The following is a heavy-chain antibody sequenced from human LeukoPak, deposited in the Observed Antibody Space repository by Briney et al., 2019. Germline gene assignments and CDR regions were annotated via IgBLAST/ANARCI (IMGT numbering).Heavy chain of an antibody. V-gene: IGHV4-4*02. Sequence: SGTLSLTCAVSGGSISSSNWWSWVRQPPGKGLEWIGEIYHSGSTNYNPSLKSRVTISVDTSKNQFSLKLSSVTAADTAVYYCARGPLDVLIWFGAPYGMDVWGQGTTVTVSS. J-gene: IGHJ6*02. D-gene: IGHD3-10*01. CDR2: IYHSGST. CDR3: ARGPLDVLIWFGAPYGMDV. CDR1: GGSISSSNW.